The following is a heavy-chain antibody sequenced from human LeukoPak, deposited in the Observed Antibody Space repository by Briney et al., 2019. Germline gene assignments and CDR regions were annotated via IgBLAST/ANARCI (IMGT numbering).Heavy chain of an antibody. D-gene: IGHD3-9*01. J-gene: IGHJ4*02. V-gene: IGHV4-30-4*08. Sequence: SETLSLTCTVSGGSISSFYWTWIRQPPGKGLEWIGYIYYSGSTYYNPSLKSRVTISVDTSKNQFSLKLSSVTAADTAVYYCARGGVFDWLLTYFDYWGQGTLVTVSS. CDR3: ARGGVFDWLLTYFDY. CDR1: GGSISSFY. CDR2: IYYSGST.